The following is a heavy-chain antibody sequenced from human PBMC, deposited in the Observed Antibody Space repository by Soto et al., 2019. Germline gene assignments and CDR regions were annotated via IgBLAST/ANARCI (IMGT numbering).Heavy chain of an antibody. CDR3: ARVSRRWFGELLYYFDY. CDR2: INHSGST. V-gene: IGHV4-34*01. J-gene: IGHJ4*02. CDR1: GGSFSGYY. Sequence: PSETLSLTCAVYGGSFSGYYWSWIRQPPGKGLEWIGEINHSGSTNYNPSLKGRVTISVDTSKNQFSLKLSSVTAADTAVYYCARVSRRWFGELLYYFDYWGQGTLVTVSS. D-gene: IGHD3-10*01.